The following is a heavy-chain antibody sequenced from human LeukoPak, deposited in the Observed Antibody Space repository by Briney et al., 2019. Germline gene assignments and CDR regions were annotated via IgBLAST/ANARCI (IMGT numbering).Heavy chain of an antibody. CDR2: IYYRGST. D-gene: IGHD5-18*01. CDR1: GGSISSSGYY. Sequence: SETLSLTCTVSGGSISSSGYYWGWIRQPPGKGLEWLGSIYYRGSTYYSPSLKSRVTISVDTSKNQFSLKLSSVTAADTAVYYCARTDTRYYYYMDVWGKGTTVTISS. V-gene: IGHV4-39*01. J-gene: IGHJ6*03. CDR3: ARTDTRYYYYMDV.